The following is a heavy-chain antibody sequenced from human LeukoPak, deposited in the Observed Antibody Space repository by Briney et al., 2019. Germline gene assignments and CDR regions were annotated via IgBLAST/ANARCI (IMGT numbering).Heavy chain of an antibody. D-gene: IGHD3-22*01. V-gene: IGHV3-21*01. CDR3: ARVRGSSGYYYALGY. CDR2: ISSSSSYI. CDR1: GFTFSSYG. Sequence: GGSLRLSCAASGFTFSSYGMNWVRQAPGKGLEWVSSISSSSSYIYYADSVKGRFTISRDNAKNSLYLQMNSLRAEDTAVYYCARVRGSSGYYYALGYWGQGTLVTVSS. J-gene: IGHJ4*02.